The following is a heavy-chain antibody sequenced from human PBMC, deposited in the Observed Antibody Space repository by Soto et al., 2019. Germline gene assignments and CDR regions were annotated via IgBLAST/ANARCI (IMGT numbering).Heavy chain of an antibody. J-gene: IGHJ4*02. CDR1: GGSMSNYY. CDR3: ARNGDNYSKGVFDY. D-gene: IGHD4-17*01. CDR2: IFYRGNT. Sequence: QVQLQESGPGLVKPSETLSLTCTVSGGSMSNYYWSWVRQPPGKGLEWIGYIFYRGNTNYRPSLRSRVTLXVXTXXNQFSLKLSSVTAADTAVYYCARNGDNYSKGVFDYWGQGSLVTVSS. V-gene: IGHV4-59*01.